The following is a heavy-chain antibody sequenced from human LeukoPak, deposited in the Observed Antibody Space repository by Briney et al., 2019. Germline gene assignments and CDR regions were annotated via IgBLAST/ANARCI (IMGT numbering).Heavy chain of an antibody. J-gene: IGHJ4*02. Sequence: PGGSLRLSCAASGFTFSSYWLSWVRQAPGKGQEWVANIKQDGSEKYYVDSVKGRFTISRDNAKNSLYLQMNSLRAEDTAVYYCARFDDFWIGYFDYWGQGTLVTVSS. CDR3: ARFDDFWIGYFDY. CDR1: GFTFSSYW. CDR2: IKQDGSEK. V-gene: IGHV3-7*01. D-gene: IGHD3-3*01.